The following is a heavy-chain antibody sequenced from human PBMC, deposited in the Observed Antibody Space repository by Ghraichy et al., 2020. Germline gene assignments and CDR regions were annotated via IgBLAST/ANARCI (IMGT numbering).Heavy chain of an antibody. D-gene: IGHD3-22*01. CDR1: GFTISDYS. CDR3: ARTYYYESSAYYFDY. CDR2: LSTAGNYI. J-gene: IGHJ4*02. Sequence: LSLTCAASGFTISDYSLNWLRQAPGKGLEWVSSLSTAGNYIYYADSVKGRFTISRDNAKNSLNLQMNSLRAEDMAVYYCARTYYYESSAYYFDYWGQGTLVTVSS. V-gene: IGHV3-21*01.